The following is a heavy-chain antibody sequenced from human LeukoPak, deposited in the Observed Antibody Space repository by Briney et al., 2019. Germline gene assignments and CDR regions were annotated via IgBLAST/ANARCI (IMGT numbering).Heavy chain of an antibody. V-gene: IGHV4-39*01. CDR1: GGSISSSSYY. D-gene: IGHD1-26*01. CDR3: ASTQWELLRGYFDY. Sequence: SETLSLTCTVSGGSISSSSYYWGWIRQPPGTGLEWIGSIYYSGSTYYNPSLKSRVTISVDTSKNQFSLKLSSVTAADTAVYCCASTQWELLRGYFDYWGQGTLVTVSS. CDR2: IYYSGST. J-gene: IGHJ4*02.